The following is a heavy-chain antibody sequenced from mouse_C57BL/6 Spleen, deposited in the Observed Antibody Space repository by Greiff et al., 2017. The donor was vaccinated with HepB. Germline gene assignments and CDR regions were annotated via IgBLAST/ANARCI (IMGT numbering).Heavy chain of an antibody. D-gene: IGHD1-1*01. Sequence: VQLQQPGAELVRPGSSVKLSCKASGYTFTSYWMDWVKQRPGQGLEWIGNIYPSDSETHYNQKFKDKATLTVDKSSSTAYMQLSSLTSEDSAVYYCASYGSSLYWYFDVWGTGTTVTVSS. CDR2: IYPSDSET. CDR1: GYTFTSYW. J-gene: IGHJ1*03. V-gene: IGHV1-61*01. CDR3: ASYGSSLYWYFDV.